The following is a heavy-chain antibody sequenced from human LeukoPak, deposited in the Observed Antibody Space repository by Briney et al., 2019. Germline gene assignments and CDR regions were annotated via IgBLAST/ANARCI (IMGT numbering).Heavy chain of an antibody. CDR3: ARDGHHGDYGYYYYGMDV. D-gene: IGHD4-17*01. Sequence: GASVKVSCKASGYTFTSYGISWVRQAPGQGLEWMGWISAYNGNTNYAQKLQGRVTMTTDTSTSTAYMELRSLRSDDTAVYYCARDGHHGDYGYYYYGMDVWGQGTTVTVSS. CDR2: ISAYNGNT. V-gene: IGHV1-18*01. CDR1: GYTFTSYG. J-gene: IGHJ6*02.